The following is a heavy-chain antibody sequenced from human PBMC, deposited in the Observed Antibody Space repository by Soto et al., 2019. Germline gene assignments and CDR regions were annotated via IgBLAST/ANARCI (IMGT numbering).Heavy chain of an antibody. J-gene: IGHJ6*02. V-gene: IGHV1-8*01. CDR2: MNPNSGNT. CDR3: ARGIVVVIPSDYYYYGMDV. D-gene: IGHD3-22*01. Sequence: QVQLVQSGAEVKKPGASVKVSCKASGYTFTSYDINWVRQATGQGLEWMGWMNPNSGNTGYAQKFQGRVTMTRNTSISTAYMELSSLRSEDTAVYYCARGIVVVIPSDYYYYGMDVRGQGTTVTVSS. CDR1: GYTFTSYD.